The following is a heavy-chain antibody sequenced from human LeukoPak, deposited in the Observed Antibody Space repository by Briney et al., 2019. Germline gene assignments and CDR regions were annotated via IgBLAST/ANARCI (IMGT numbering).Heavy chain of an antibody. CDR3: ARTLSFDGYSDY. V-gene: IGHV4-59*01. CDR1: GGSISRYY. J-gene: IGHJ4*02. Sequence: SETRSLTCTVSGGSISRYYWSWIRQPPGKGLEWIGYIYYSGSTNYNPSLKSRVTMSVDASKNQFSPKLSSVTAADTAVYYCARTLSFDGYSDYWGQGTLVTVSS. CDR2: IYYSGST. D-gene: IGHD5-24*01.